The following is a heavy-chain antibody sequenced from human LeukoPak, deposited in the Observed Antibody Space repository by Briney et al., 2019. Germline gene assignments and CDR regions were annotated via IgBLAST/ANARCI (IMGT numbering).Heavy chain of an antibody. V-gene: IGHV4-38-2*01. CDR2: IYHSGST. J-gene: IGHJ5*02. Sequence: PLETLSLTCAVSGYSISSGYYWGWIRQPPGKRLEWIGSIYHSGSTNYNPSLKSRVTISVDTSKNQFSLKLSSVTAADTAVYYCARQHSIAAAGTSWFDPWGQGTLVTVSS. CDR1: GYSISSGYY. D-gene: IGHD6-13*01. CDR3: ARQHSIAAAGTSWFDP.